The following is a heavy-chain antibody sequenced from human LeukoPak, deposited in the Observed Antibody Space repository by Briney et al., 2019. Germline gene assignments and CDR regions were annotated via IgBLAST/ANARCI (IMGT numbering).Heavy chain of an antibody. V-gene: IGHV3-11*06. D-gene: IGHD6-19*01. CDR3: ATASSGWYGAFDY. J-gene: IGHJ4*02. CDR1: GFTFSDYY. CDR2: ISSSSSYT. Sequence: GGSLRLSCAVSGFTFSDYYMSWIRQAPGKGLEWLSYISSSSSYTNYADSVKGRFIISRDNAKNSLYLQMNSLRAEDTAIYYCATASSGWYGAFDYWGQGTLVTVSS.